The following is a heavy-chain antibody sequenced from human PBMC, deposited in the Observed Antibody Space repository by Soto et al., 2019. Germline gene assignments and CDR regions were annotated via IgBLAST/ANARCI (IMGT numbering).Heavy chain of an antibody. CDR3: ARCGIGKTIFGVVMSSIKTNNWFDP. CDR2: IIPILGIA. V-gene: IGHV1-69*02. D-gene: IGHD3-3*01. CDR1: GGTFSSYT. Sequence: GASVKVSCKASGGTFSSYTISWVRQAPGQGLEWMGRIIPILGIANYAQKFQGRVTITADKSTSTAYMELSSLRSEDTAVYYCARCGIGKTIFGVVMSSIKTNNWFDPWGQGTLVTVSS. J-gene: IGHJ5*02.